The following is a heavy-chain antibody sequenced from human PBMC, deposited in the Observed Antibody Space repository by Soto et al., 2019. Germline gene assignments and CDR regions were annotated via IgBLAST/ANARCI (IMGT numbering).Heavy chain of an antibody. CDR2: VYWDDDK. Sequence: QITLKESGPTLVKPTQTLTLTCTFSGFSLRTPGVGVGWIRQPQGKALEWLAVVYWDDDKRYTPHLKSRLTITKHTSNNQVVLTMTNLDPVDTATYYCAHGRPFSCNRNGGWFDPWRQETLVAVSS. J-gene: IGHJ5*02. CDR1: GFSLRTPGVG. CDR3: AHGRPFSCNRNGGWFDP. D-gene: IGHD2-2*02. V-gene: IGHV2-5*02.